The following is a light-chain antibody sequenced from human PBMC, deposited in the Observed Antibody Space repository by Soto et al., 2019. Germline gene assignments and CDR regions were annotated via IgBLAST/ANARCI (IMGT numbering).Light chain of an antibody. CDR2: AAS. J-gene: IGKJ4*01. CDR1: QGISSS. CDR3: KQPNSLPLT. V-gene: IGKV1-12*01. Sequence: DIQMTQSPSSVSASVGDRVTITCRASQGISSSLAWYQHKAGKAPKLLIYAASSLQSGVPSRFSGSGSGTDFTLNICSLQPEDFASYYCKQPNSLPLTFGGGTKVEIK.